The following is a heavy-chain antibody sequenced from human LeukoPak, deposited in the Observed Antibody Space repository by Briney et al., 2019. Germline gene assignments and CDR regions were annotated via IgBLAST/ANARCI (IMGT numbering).Heavy chain of an antibody. CDR3: AKDLGVVPAAPGDY. D-gene: IGHD2-2*01. CDR1: GFTFSNYW. CDR2: IKQDGSEK. J-gene: IGHJ4*02. Sequence: GSLRLSCAASGFTFSNYWMSWVRQAPGKGLEWVANIKQDGSEKYYVDSEKGRFTISRDNSKNTLYLQMNSLRAEDTAVYYCAKDLGVVPAAPGDYWGQGTLVTVSS. V-gene: IGHV3-7*01.